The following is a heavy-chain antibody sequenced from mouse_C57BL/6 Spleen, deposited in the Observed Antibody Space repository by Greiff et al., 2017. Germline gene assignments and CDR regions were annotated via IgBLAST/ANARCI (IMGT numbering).Heavy chain of an antibody. V-gene: IGHV1-62-2*01. CDR2: FYPGSGSI. J-gene: IGHJ1*03. D-gene: IGHD1-1*01. CDR3: ASHGNCYGSGYGYFDV. CDR1: CYTFTEYT. Sequence: QVQLKQSGAELAKPGASVRLSCKASCYTFTEYTIHWVKQRSGQGLEWIGWFYPGSGSIQYNEKFKDKATLTAAKSSSTVYMELSRLTSEASAVYFCASHGNCYGSGYGYFDVWGTATTGTVSS.